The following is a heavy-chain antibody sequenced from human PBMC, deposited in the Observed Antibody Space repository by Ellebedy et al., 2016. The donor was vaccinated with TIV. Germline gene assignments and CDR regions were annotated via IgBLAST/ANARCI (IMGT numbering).Heavy chain of an antibody. V-gene: IGHV1-69*04. CDR2: IIPILGIA. CDR3: ARDLTAMAISYFDY. Sequence: AASVKVSCKASGGTFSSYAISWVRQAPGQGLEWMGRIIPILGIANYAQKFQGRVKITADKSTSTAYMELSSLRSEDTAVYYLARDLTAMAISYFDYWGQGTLVTVSS. J-gene: IGHJ4*02. CDR1: GGTFSSYA. D-gene: IGHD5-18*01.